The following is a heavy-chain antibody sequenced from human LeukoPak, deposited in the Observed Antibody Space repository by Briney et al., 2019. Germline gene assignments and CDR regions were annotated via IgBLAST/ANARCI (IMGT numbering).Heavy chain of an antibody. Sequence: ASVKVSCKASGGTFSSYAISWVRQSPGQGLEWMGRIIPILGIANYAQKSQGRVTITADKSTSTAYMELSSLRSEDTAVYYCARDPLAVAGRFYYWGQGTLVTVSS. CDR2: IIPILGIA. V-gene: IGHV1-69*04. CDR3: ARDPLAVAGRFYY. J-gene: IGHJ4*02. CDR1: GGTFSSYA. D-gene: IGHD6-19*01.